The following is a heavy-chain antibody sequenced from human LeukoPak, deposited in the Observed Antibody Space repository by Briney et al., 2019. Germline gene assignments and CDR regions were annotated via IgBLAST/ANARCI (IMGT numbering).Heavy chain of an antibody. CDR2: IYTSGST. Sequence: SETLSLTCTVSGGSISSGSYYWSWIRQPAGKGLEWIGRIYTSGSTNYNPSLKSRVTISVDTSKNQFSLKLSSVTAADTAVYYCARDPYSSSPGGWFDPWGQGTLVTVSS. D-gene: IGHD6-6*01. J-gene: IGHJ5*02. CDR3: ARDPYSSSPGGWFDP. V-gene: IGHV4-61*02. CDR1: GGSISSGSYY.